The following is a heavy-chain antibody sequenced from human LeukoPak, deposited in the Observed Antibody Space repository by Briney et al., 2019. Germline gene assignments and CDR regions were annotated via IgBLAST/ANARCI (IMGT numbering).Heavy chain of an antibody. Sequence: TGGSLRLSCAASGFTFDDYAMHWVRQAPGKGLEWVSGISWNSGSIGYADSVKGRFTISRDNAKNSLYLQMNSLRAEDTALYYXXKGRRYGGNSARFDYWGQGTLVTVSS. CDR1: GFTFDDYA. D-gene: IGHD4-23*01. V-gene: IGHV3-9*01. CDR2: ISWNSGSI. CDR3: XKGRRYGGNSARFDY. J-gene: IGHJ4*02.